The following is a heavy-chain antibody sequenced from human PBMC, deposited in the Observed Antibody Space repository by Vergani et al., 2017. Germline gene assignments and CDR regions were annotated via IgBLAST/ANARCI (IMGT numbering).Heavy chain of an antibody. J-gene: IGHJ4*02. D-gene: IGHD6-19*01. CDR3: ARGGLEEDSSGGHDY. CDR2: INHSGST. Sequence: QVQLQQWGAGLLKPSETLSLTCAVYGGSFSGYYWSWIRQPPGKGLEWIGEINHSGSTNYNPALKSRVTISVDTSKNQFSLKLSSVTAADTAVYYCARGGLEEDSSGGHDYWGQGTLVTVSS. CDR1: GGSFSGYY. V-gene: IGHV4-34*01.